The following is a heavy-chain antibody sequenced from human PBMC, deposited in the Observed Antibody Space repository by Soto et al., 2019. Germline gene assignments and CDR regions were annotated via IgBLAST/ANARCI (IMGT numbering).Heavy chain of an antibody. CDR3: ATGGSGSYYLFFDY. V-gene: IGHV4-59*01. J-gene: IGHJ4*02. D-gene: IGHD3-10*01. Sequence: LSLTCTVSGGSISSYYWSWIRQPPGKGLEWIGYIYYSGSTNYNPSLKSRVTISVDTSKNQFSLKLSSVTAADTAVYYCATGGSGSYYLFFDYWGQGTLVTVSS. CDR2: IYYSGST. CDR1: GGSISSYY.